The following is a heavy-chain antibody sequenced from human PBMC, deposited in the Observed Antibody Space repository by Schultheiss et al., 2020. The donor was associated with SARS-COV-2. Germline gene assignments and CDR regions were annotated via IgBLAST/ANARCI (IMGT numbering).Heavy chain of an antibody. J-gene: IGHJ3*02. D-gene: IGHD4-17*01. Sequence: GGSLRLSCAASGFTFSSYAMSWVRQAPGKGLEWVSAISGSGGSTYYADSVKGRFTISRDNSKNTLYLQMSSLRAEDTAVYYCAREVVGYGDYPDAFDIWGQGTTVTVSS. CDR1: GFTFSSYA. CDR2: ISGSGGST. CDR3: AREVVGYGDYPDAFDI. V-gene: IGHV3-23*01.